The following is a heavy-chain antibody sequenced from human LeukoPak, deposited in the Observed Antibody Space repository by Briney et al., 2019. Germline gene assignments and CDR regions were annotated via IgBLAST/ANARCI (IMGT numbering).Heavy chain of an antibody. D-gene: IGHD6-13*01. V-gene: IGHV3-30-3*01. CDR2: MSYDGDKK. CDR3: AREWGAAADY. CDR1: GFTFSNYW. J-gene: IGHJ4*02. Sequence: GGSLRLSCTASGFTFSNYWMHWIRQAPGKGLEWVAVMSYDGDKKYYTDSVKGRFTLSRDNSKSTLYLQMNSLKPQDTAVYFCAREWGAAADYWGQGTLVTVSS.